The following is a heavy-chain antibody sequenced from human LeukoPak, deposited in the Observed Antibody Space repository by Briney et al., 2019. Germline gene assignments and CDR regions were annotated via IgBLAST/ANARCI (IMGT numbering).Heavy chain of an antibody. CDR2: ISSSGSTI. CDR1: EFTFSSYS. CDR3: AELGITMIGGV. Sequence: GGFLRLSCAASEFTFSSYSMNWVRQAPGKGLEWVSYISSSGSTIYYADSVKGRFTISRDNAKNSLYLQMNSLRAEDTAVYYCAELGITMIGGVWGKGTTVTISS. V-gene: IGHV3-48*04. D-gene: IGHD3-10*02. J-gene: IGHJ6*04.